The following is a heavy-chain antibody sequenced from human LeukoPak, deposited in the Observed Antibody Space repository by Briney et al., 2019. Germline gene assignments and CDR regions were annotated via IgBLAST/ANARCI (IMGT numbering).Heavy chain of an antibody. Sequence: TGGSLRLSCAVSGFTVSSNYMTWVRQAPGKGLEWVSVIYSGGSTYYADSVKGRFIISRDNSKNTLYLQMNSLRAEDTAVYYCARVGAEYYYYYMGVWGKGTTVTVSS. D-gene: IGHD3-16*01. J-gene: IGHJ6*03. V-gene: IGHV3-53*01. CDR1: GFTVSSNY. CDR2: IYSGGST. CDR3: ARVGAEYYYYYMGV.